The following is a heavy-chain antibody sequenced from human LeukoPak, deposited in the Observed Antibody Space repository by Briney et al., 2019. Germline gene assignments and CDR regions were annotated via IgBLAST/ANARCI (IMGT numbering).Heavy chain of an antibody. CDR3: AREEDDSSGYYFDY. Sequence: SETLSLTCTVSGGSISSYYWSWIRQPPGKGLEWIGYIYYSGSTNYNPSLKSRVTISVDTSKNQFSLKLSSETAADTAVYYCAREEDDSSGYYFDYWGQGTLVTVSS. CDR1: GGSISSYY. CDR2: IYYSGST. V-gene: IGHV4-59*01. D-gene: IGHD3-22*01. J-gene: IGHJ4*02.